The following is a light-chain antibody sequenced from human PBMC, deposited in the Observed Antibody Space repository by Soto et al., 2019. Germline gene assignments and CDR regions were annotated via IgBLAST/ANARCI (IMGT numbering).Light chain of an antibody. CDR2: GAS. CDR3: QHYSTWLCT. CDR1: QSVSSK. Sequence: EIVMTQSPATLSVSPGERATLSCRASQSVSSKLAWYQQKPGQGPRLLIYGASSRATGIPARFSGSGSGTVFTLTISGLQSEDVAGYYCQHYSTWLCTLGQGTKVEIK. J-gene: IGKJ1*01. V-gene: IGKV3-15*01.